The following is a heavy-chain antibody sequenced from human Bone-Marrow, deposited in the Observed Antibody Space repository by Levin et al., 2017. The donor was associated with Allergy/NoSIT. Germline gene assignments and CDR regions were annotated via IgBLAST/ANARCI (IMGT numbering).Heavy chain of an antibody. J-gene: IGHJ5*02. CDR1: GYTFTSYN. CDR2: INPNSGNT. Sequence: ASVKVSCKTSGYTFTSYNVYWVRQAPGQGLEWMGYINPNSGNTGYAQKFQGRVTVTRNSSITTAYMELSGLRSEDTAIYYCARGDCYSGSCYGPDWFDPWGQGTQVTVSS. V-gene: IGHV1-8*01. D-gene: IGHD2-15*01. CDR3: ARGDCYSGSCYGPDWFDP.